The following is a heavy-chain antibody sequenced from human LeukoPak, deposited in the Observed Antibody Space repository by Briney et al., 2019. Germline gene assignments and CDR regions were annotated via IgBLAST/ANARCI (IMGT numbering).Heavy chain of an antibody. V-gene: IGHV4-59*08. D-gene: IGHD1-1*01. Sequence: SETLSLTCTVSGGSISSYYWSWIRQPPGKGLEWIGYIFYSGSTNYNPSLKSRVTISVDTSKNQFSLRLSPVTAADTAVYYCARHQSKRRVAPFDYWGQGTLVTVSS. CDR3: ARHQSKRRVAPFDY. J-gene: IGHJ4*02. CDR2: IFYSGST. CDR1: GGSISSYY.